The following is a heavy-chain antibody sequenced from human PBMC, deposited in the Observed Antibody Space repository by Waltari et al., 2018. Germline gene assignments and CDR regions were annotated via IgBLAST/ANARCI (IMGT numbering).Heavy chain of an antibody. D-gene: IGHD1-26*01. Sequence: EVQLVESGGGLVQPGGSLSLSCAASGFTLSSYWMSWVRQAPGKGLEWVDNRKKEGSEEYYVDSVRGRCTISRDNAKNSLYLQMNSLRPEDTAVYYCARDQWVAVDIWGQGTMVTVSS. CDR3: ARDQWVAVDI. CDR2: RKKEGSEE. V-gene: IGHV3-7*01. CDR1: GFTLSSYW. J-gene: IGHJ3*02.